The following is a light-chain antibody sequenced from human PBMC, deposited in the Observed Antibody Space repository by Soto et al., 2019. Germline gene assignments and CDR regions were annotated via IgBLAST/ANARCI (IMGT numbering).Light chain of an antibody. Sequence: QSALTQPASVSGSPGQSITISCTGTSSDVGGYGYVSWYQQHPGKAPKFIIYEVINRPSGVSHRFSGSKSGNTASLTISRLQAEDEAHYFSTSTTSKTKWVFGGGTKVTVL. CDR2: EVI. CDR3: TSTTSKTKWV. J-gene: IGLJ3*02. CDR1: SSDVGGYGY. V-gene: IGLV2-14*01.